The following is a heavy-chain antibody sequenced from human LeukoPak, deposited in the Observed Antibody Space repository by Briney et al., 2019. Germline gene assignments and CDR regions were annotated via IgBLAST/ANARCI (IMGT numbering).Heavy chain of an antibody. CDR1: GFTFSSYA. Sequence: GGSLRLSCAASGFTFSSYAMHWVRQAPGKGLEWVAVISYDGSNKYYADSVKGRFTISRDNSKNTLYLQMNSLRAEDTAVYYCARSIVGATEFDYWGQGTLVTVSS. D-gene: IGHD1-26*01. V-gene: IGHV3-30-3*01. CDR2: ISYDGSNK. CDR3: ARSIVGATEFDY. J-gene: IGHJ4*02.